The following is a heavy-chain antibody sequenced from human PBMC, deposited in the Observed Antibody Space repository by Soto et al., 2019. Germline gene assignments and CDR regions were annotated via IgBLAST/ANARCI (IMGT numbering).Heavy chain of an antibody. CDR3: AKGHGGISYYYGMDV. V-gene: IGHV3-30*18. CDR1: GFTFSSYG. J-gene: IGHJ6*02. CDR2: ISYDGSNK. Sequence: QVQLVESGGGVVQPGRSLRLSCAASGFTFSSYGMHWVRQAPGKGLEWVAVISYDGSNKYYADSVKGRFTISRDNSKNTMYLLLNTLRAEDTAVYYCAKGHGGISYYYGMDVWGQGTTVTVSS. D-gene: IGHD3-3*02.